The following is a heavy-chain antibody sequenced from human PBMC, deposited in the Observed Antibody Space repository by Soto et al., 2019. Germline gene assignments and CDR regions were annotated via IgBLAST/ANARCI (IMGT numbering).Heavy chain of an antibody. D-gene: IGHD6-6*01. CDR2: ISPSGGGT. J-gene: IGHJ3*02. CDR1: GYTFTSYY. V-gene: IGHV1-46*01. CDR3: ARDDDYSSSSGGAFDI. Sequence: ASVKVSCKASGYTFTSYYLHWVRQAPGQGLEWMGIISPSGGGTSYAQKFQSRVTMTIDSSTSTVYMELSSLISDDTAVYYCARDDDYSSSSGGAFDIWGQGTMVTVSS.